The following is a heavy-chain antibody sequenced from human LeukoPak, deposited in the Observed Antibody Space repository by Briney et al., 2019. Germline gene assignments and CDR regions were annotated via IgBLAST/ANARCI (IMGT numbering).Heavy chain of an antibody. CDR2: ISSNGIST. CDR3: VKDTNNPGVAGGDY. J-gene: IGHJ4*02. V-gene: IGHV3-64D*06. Sequence: GGSLRLSCSASGFTFTNYPMHWVRQAPGKGLEFVSSISSNGISTYYADSVKGRFTISRDNSKNTLYLRMSSLRAEDRAVYYCVKDTNNPGVAGGDYWGQGTLVTVSS. CDR1: GFTFTNYP. D-gene: IGHD6-19*01.